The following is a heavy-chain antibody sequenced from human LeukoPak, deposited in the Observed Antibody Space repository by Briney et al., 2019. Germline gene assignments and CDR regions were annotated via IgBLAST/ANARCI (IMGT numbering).Heavy chain of an antibody. V-gene: IGHV3-23*01. CDR2: ISGSGGST. J-gene: IGHJ4*02. CDR3: AKDRSGHFDY. CDR1: GFTFSSYA. Sequence: PGGSLRLSCAASGFTFSSYAMSWVRQTPVKGLEWVSVISGSGGSTYYADSVKGRFTISRDNSKNTLYLQMNSLRAEDTAVYYCAKDRSGHFDYWGQGTLVTVSS.